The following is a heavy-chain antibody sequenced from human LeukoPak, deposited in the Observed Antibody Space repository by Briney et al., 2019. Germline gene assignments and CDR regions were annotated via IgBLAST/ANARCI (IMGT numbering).Heavy chain of an antibody. Sequence: GGSLRLSCEVSGFTLSTYEMNWVRQAPGKGLEYLAYISNTGTTVYYADSVKGRFTVSRDNAKNSLYLQMSSLRVEDTAVYLCARDLWGGATPMSHWGPGTLVTVSS. D-gene: IGHD5-24*01. J-gene: IGHJ4*02. CDR3: ARDLWGGATPMSH. CDR2: ISNTGTTV. V-gene: IGHV3-48*03. CDR1: GFTLSTYE.